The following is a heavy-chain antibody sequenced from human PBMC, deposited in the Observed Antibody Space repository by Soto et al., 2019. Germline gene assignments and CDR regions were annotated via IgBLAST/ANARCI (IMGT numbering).Heavy chain of an antibody. V-gene: IGHV1-18*01. J-gene: IGHJ6*02. Sequence: QVQMVQSGAEVKKPGASVKVSCKTSGYTFSSYGIIWVRQAPGQGLEWMGWISDYNGDTKYAHKLQGRVTLTTDTSTSTDHMEMRSLRSDDTAVYYCARDVRVDCSTLNCYNYYSMDVWGQGTTVTVSS. CDR1: GYTFSSYG. CDR3: ARDVRVDCSTLNCYNYYSMDV. CDR2: ISDYNGDT. D-gene: IGHD2-2*01.